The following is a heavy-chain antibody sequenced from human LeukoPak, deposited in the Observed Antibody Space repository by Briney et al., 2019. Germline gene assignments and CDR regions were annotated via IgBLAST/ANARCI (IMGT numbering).Heavy chain of an antibody. D-gene: IGHD2-15*01. CDR2: ISYDGGNK. Sequence: PGGSLRLSCAASGFTFSSYGMHWVRQAPGKGLEWGAVISYDGGNKYYADSVKGRFTISRDNSKNALYLQMNSLRAEDTAVYYCAKDRISEETYNWFDPWGQGTLVTVSS. V-gene: IGHV3-30*18. CDR3: AKDRISEETYNWFDP. CDR1: GFTFSSYG. J-gene: IGHJ5*02.